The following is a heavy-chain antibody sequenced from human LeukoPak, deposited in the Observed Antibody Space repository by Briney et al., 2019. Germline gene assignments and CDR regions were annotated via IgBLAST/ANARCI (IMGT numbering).Heavy chain of an antibody. CDR1: GFTFSSYG. Sequence: GGSLRLSCAASGFTFSSYGMHWVRQAPGKGLEWVAFIRYDGSNKYYADSVKGRFTISRDNAKNSLYLQMNSLRAEDTAVYYCARGDCSGGSCYLSLTTIDYWGQGTLVTVSS. CDR2: IRYDGSNK. D-gene: IGHD2-15*01. J-gene: IGHJ4*02. V-gene: IGHV3-30*02. CDR3: ARGDCSGGSCYLSLTTIDY.